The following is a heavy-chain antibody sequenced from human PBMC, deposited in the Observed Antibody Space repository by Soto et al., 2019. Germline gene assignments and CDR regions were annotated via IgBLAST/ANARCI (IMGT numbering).Heavy chain of an antibody. D-gene: IGHD6-13*01. CDR3: ARVDSSSWSPFDY. J-gene: IGHJ4*02. V-gene: IGHV3-66*01. Sequence: GGSLRLSCAASGFTVSSNYMSWVRQAPGKGLEWVSVIYSGGSTYYADSVKGRFTISRDNSKNTLYLQMNSLRAEDTAVYYCARVDSSSWSPFDYWGQGTLVTVSS. CDR1: GFTVSSNY. CDR2: IYSGGST.